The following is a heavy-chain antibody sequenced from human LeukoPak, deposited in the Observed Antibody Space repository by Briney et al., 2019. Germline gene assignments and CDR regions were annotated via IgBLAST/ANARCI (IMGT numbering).Heavy chain of an antibody. CDR2: INPNSGGT. J-gene: IGHJ4*02. CDR3: ARDLGDSSGLSLDY. Sequence: GASVKVSCKASGYTFTGYYMHWVRQAPRQGLEWMGWINPNSGGTNYAQKFQGWVTMTRDTSISTAYMELSRLRSDDTAVYYCARDLGDSSGLSLDYWGQGTLVTVSS. CDR1: GYTFTGYY. V-gene: IGHV1-2*04. D-gene: IGHD3-22*01.